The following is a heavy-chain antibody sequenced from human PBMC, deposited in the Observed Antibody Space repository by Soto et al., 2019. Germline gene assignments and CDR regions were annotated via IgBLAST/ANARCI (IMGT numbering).Heavy chain of an antibody. CDR1: GFTFSSYS. J-gene: IGHJ4*02. CDR3: ARDEGIVATPFDY. Sequence: EVQLVESGGGLVKPGGSLRLSCAASGFTFSSYSMNWVRQAPGKGLEWVSSISSSSSYIYYADSVKGRFTISRDNAKNSLYLQMNSLRAEDTAVYYCARDEGIVATPFDYWGKGTLVTVSS. V-gene: IGHV3-21*01. CDR2: ISSSSSYI. D-gene: IGHD5-12*01.